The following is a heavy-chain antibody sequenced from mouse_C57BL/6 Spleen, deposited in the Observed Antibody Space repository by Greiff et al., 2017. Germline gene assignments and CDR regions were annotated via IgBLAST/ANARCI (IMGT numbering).Heavy chain of an antibody. CDR1: GFTFSDYG. CDR3: ARGDSSGWDY. V-gene: IGHV5-17*01. J-gene: IGHJ2*01. D-gene: IGHD3-2*02. CDR2: ISSGSSTI. Sequence: EVKLVESGGGLVKPGGSLKLSCAASGFTFSDYGMHWVRQAPEKGLEWVAYISSGSSTIYYADTVKGRFTISRDNAKNTLFLQMTSRRSEDTAMYYCARGDSSGWDYWGQGTTLTVSS.